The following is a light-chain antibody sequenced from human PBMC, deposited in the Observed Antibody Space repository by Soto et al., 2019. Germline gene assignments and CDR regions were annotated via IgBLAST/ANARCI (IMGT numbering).Light chain of an antibody. CDR2: DVS. V-gene: IGLV2-14*01. CDR3: SSYTSSSTLFV. J-gene: IGLJ1*01. Sequence: QSALTQPPSASGSPGQSVTISCTGTSSDGGGYNYVSWYQQHPGKAPKLMIYDVSNRPSGVSNRFSGSKSGNTASPTISGLQAEDEADYYCSSYTSSSTLFVFGTGTKVTVL. CDR1: SSDGGGYNY.